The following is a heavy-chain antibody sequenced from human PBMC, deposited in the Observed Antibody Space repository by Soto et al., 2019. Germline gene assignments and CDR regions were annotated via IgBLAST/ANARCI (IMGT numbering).Heavy chain of an antibody. J-gene: IGHJ6*02. CDR3: ARATRGYSGYDPFYYGMDV. CDR1: GFTFSSYG. CDR2: IWYDGSNK. V-gene: IGHV3-33*01. D-gene: IGHD5-12*01. Sequence: PGGSLRLSCAASGFTFSSYGMHWVRQAPGKGLEWVAVIWYDGSNKYYADSVKGRFTISRDNSKNTLYLQMNSLRAEDTAVYYCARATRGYSGYDPFYYGMDVWGQGTTVTVSS.